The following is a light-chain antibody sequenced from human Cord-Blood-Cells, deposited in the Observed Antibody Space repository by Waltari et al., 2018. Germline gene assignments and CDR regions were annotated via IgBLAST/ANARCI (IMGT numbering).Light chain of an antibody. CDR3: QQYNSYSYT. CDR1: QSISSW. J-gene: IGKJ2*01. CDR2: KSS. V-gene: IGKV1-5*03. Sequence: EIQITPSHSTLPTSVGERVTTTCRASQSISSWLAWYQQKPGKAPKLLIYKSSSLESGVSSRFSGSGSGTEFTLTSSSLQPDDFATYYCQQYNSYSYTFGQGTKLEIK.